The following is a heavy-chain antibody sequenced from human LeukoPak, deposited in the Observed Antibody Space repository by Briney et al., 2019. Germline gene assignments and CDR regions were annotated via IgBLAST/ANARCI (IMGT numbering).Heavy chain of an antibody. CDR2: ISSSGSTI. V-gene: IGHV3-11*01. CDR3: ARGSPGRAEYFQY. D-gene: IGHD1-1*01. CDR1: GFMFRDYY. Sequence: GGSLRLSCAASGFMFRDYYMSWIRQPPGKGQEWVSYISSSGSTIYYADSLKGRFTISRDNVKNSLYLQINSLRAEDTAVYFCARGSPGRAEYFQYWGQGTLVTVSS. J-gene: IGHJ1*01.